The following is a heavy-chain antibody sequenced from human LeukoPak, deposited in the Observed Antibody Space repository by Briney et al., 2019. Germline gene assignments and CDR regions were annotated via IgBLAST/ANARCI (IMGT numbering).Heavy chain of an antibody. Sequence: PGGSLRLSCAASGFTFSSYGMHWVRQAPGQGLEWVSSISSSSSYIYYADSVKGRFTISRDNAKNSLYLQMNSLRAEDTAVYYCARDQLGYCSGGSCYSAAFDIWGQGTMVTVSS. D-gene: IGHD2-15*01. CDR1: GFTFSSYG. J-gene: IGHJ3*02. CDR3: ARDQLGYCSGGSCYSAAFDI. CDR2: ISSSSSYI. V-gene: IGHV3-21*01.